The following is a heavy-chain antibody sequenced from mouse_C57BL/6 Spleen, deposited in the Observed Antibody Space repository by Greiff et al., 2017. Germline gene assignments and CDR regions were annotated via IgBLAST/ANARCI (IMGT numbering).Heavy chain of an antibody. D-gene: IGHD3-1*01. CDR1: GYAFSSSW. CDR3: ARSGGFDY. CDR2: IYPGDGDT. Sequence: LQESGPELVKPGASVKISCKASGYAFSSSWMNWVKQRPGTGLEWIGRIYPGDGDTNYNGKFKGKATLTADKSSSTAYMQLSSLTSEDSAVYFCARSGGFDYWGQGTTLTVSS. V-gene: IGHV1-82*01. J-gene: IGHJ2*01.